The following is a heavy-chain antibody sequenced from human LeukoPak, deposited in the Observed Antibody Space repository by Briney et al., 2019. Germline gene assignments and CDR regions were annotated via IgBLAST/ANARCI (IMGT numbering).Heavy chain of an antibody. CDR1: GDSVSSNSVT. J-gene: IGHJ5*02. CDR2: TYYRSTWYN. CDR3: ARRLTQYDCFNP. V-gene: IGHV6-1*01. Sequence: SQTLSLTCAISGDSVSSNSVTWNWIRQSPSRGLEWLGRTYYRSTWYNDYAVSVRGRITVNPDTSKNQFSLHLNSVTPEDTAVYYCARRLTQYDCFNPWGQGILVAVSS. D-gene: IGHD2-2*01.